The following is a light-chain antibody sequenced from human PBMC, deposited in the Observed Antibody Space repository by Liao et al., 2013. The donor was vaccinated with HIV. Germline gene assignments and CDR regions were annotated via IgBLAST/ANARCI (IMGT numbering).Light chain of an antibody. V-gene: IGLV3-1*01. CDR3: QAWDSSLCV. Sequence: SYELTQPPSVSVSPGQTASITCSGDKLGDKYACWYQQKPGQSPALVIYQDTKRPSGIPERFSGSNSGNIATLTISGTQAMDEADYYCQAWDSSLCVFGTGTKVTVL. J-gene: IGLJ1*01. CDR2: QDT. CDR1: KLGDKY.